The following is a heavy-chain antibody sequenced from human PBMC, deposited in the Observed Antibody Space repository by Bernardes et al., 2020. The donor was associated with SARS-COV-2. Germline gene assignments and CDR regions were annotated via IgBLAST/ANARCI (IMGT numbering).Heavy chain of an antibody. V-gene: IGHV1-18*01. CDR1: NYTFISPG. Sequence: ASVKVSCKASNYTFISPGLSWVRQSPCQGLEWVGWVSGYDGKTYYAQRLQGRVTMTTDTSTGTAYMELGSLTSDDTAVYYCARATTVTTWFDNWGQGTLVTVSS. J-gene: IGHJ4*02. D-gene: IGHD4-17*01. CDR2: VSGYDGKT. CDR3: ARATTVTTWFDN.